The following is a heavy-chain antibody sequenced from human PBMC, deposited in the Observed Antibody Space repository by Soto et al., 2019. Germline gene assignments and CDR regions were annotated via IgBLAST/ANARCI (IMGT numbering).Heavy chain of an antibody. V-gene: IGHV3-30*18. D-gene: IGHD2-21*02. J-gene: IGHJ3*02. CDR2: ISYDGSNK. CDR1: GFTFSSYG. CDR3: AKDPWGCGGDCYDAFDI. Sequence: QVQLVESGGGVVQPGRSLRLSCAASGFTFSSYGMHWVRQAPGKGLEWVAVISYDGSNKYYADAVKGRFTISRDNSKNTLYLQMNSLRAEDTAVYYCAKDPWGCGGDCYDAFDIWGQGTMVTVSS.